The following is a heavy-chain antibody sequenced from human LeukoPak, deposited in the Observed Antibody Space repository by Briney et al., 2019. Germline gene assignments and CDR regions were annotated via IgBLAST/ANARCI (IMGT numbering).Heavy chain of an antibody. V-gene: IGHV4-59*01. CDR2: IYYSGST. D-gene: IGHD3-10*01. J-gene: IGHJ4*02. CDR3: ARDSGWFGELTGSFDY. Sequence: MSSETLPLTCTVSGGSISSYYRSWIRQPPGKGLEWIGYIYYSGSTNYNPSLKSRVTISVDTSKNQFSLKLSSVTAADTAVYYCARDSGWFGELTGSFDYWGQGTLVTVSS. CDR1: GGSISSYY.